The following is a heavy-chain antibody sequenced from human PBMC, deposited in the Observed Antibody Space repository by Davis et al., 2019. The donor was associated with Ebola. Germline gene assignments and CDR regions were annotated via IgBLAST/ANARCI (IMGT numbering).Heavy chain of an antibody. V-gene: IGHV4-31*03. J-gene: IGHJ2*01. CDR2: IYYSGST. CDR1: GGSISSSSYY. D-gene: IGHD4-23*01. CDR3: ARLLSGESTVADWYFDL. Sequence: PSETLSLTCTVSGGSISSSSYYWGWVRQPPGKGLEWIGYIYYSGSTYYNPSLKSRVTISVDTSKNQFSLKLSSVTAADTAVYYCARLLSGESTVADWYFDLWGRGTLVTVSS.